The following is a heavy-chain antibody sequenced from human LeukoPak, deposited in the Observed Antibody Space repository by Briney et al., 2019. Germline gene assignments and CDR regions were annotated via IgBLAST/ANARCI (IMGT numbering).Heavy chain of an antibody. J-gene: IGHJ4*02. V-gene: IGHV4-59*01. CDR1: GGSISSYY. CDR2: IYYSGST. D-gene: IGHD6-19*01. CDR3: ARDRRYSSGWYDY. Sequence: SETLSLTCTVPGGSISSYYWSCLRQPPGKGLEWIGYIYYSGSTNYNPSLKSRVTISVDTSKNQFSLKLSSVTAADTAVYYCARDRRYSSGWYDYWGQGTLVTVSS.